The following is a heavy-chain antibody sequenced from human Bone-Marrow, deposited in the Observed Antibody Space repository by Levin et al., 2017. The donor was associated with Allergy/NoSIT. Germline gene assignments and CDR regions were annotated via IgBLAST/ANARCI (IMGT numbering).Heavy chain of an antibody. Sequence: PPASVKVSCKASGYTFITYGVNWVRQAPGQGLEWMGWINPNNGNTKYAQNFQGRVTMTTDTSTITAYMELRSLRSDDTAVYYCAGGGDLYCKNAGCPQDLAYWGQGTLVTVSS. CDR2: INPNNGNT. CDR1: GYTFITYG. V-gene: IGHV1-18*01. CDR3: AGGGDLYCKNAGCPQDLAY. J-gene: IGHJ4*02. D-gene: IGHD2-8*01.